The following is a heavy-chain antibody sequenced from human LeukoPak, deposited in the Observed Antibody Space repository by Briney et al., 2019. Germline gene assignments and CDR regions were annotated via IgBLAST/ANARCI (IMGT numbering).Heavy chain of an antibody. D-gene: IGHD7-27*01. CDR3: ARTPGDY. V-gene: IGHV1-2*06. Sequence: ASVKVSCKASGYTFTGYYMHWVRQAPGQGLEWMGRINPNSGGTNYAQKFQGRVTITTDESTSTAYMELSSLRSEDTAVYYCARTPGDYWGQGTLVTVSS. CDR2: INPNSGGT. CDR1: GYTFTGYY. J-gene: IGHJ4*02.